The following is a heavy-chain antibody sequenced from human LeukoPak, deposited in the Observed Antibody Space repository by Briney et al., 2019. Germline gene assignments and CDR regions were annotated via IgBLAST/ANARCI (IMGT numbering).Heavy chain of an antibody. V-gene: IGHV1-18*01. Sequence: ASVKVSCKASGYTFTSYGISWVRQAPGQGLEWMGWISAYNGNTNYAQKLQGRVTMTTDTSTSTAYMELRSLRSDDTAVYYCARGLADNEYYYYYMDVWGKGTTVTISS. CDR3: ARGLADNEYYYYYMDV. CDR2: ISAYNGNT. J-gene: IGHJ6*03. D-gene: IGHD1-1*01. CDR1: GYTFTSYG.